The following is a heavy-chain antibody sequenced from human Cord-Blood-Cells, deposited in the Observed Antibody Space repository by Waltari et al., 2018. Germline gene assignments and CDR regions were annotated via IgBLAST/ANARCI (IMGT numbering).Heavy chain of an antibody. V-gene: IGHV4-34*01. CDR2: INHRGST. CDR1: GGSFCRYS. Sequence: QVQLQLWGAGLFTPSETLSLTCAASGGSFCRYSWSWIRPAPGKGLEWIGEINHRGSTNYNPSLKSRVTISVDTSKNQFSLKLSSVTAADTAVYYCARGLGGGEDWGQGTLVTVSS. J-gene: IGHJ4*02. D-gene: IGHD3-16*01. CDR3: ARGLGGGED.